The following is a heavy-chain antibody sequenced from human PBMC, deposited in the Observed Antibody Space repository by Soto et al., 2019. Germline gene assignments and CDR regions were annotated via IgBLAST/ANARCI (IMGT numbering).Heavy chain of an antibody. CDR3: ARHVSMAERFGRLNWFDP. CDR1: GGSISSSSYY. D-gene: IGHD3-10*01. CDR2: FYYSEYT. Sequence: SETLSLTCTVSGGSISSSSYYWGWIRQPPGKGLEWIGSFYYSEYTFYNPSLKSRVTISVDTSKNQFSLKLSSVTAADTAVYYCARHVSMAERFGRLNWFDPWGQGTLVTVSS. V-gene: IGHV4-39*01. J-gene: IGHJ5*02.